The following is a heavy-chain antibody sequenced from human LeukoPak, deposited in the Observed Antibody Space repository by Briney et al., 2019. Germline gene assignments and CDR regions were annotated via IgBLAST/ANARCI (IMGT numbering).Heavy chain of an antibody. J-gene: IGHJ4*02. CDR1: GFTFSSYA. CDR3: ATPIAADLM. D-gene: IGHD6-13*01. Sequence: GGSLRLSCAASGFTFSSYAMSWVRQAPGKGREGFSAISGSGGTTYYADSVKGRFTISRDNSKNTLYLQMNSLRAEDTAVYYCATPIAADLMGGQGTLVTVSS. CDR2: ISGSGGTT. V-gene: IGHV3-23*01.